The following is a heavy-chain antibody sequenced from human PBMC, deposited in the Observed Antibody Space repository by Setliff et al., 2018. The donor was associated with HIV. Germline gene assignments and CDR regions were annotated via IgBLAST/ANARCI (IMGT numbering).Heavy chain of an antibody. CDR2: VYYSGTT. CDR3: ARHFSIFGVTIISNDAFDI. D-gene: IGHD3-3*01. V-gene: IGHV4-39*01. Sequence: SETLSLTCTVSGGSISSSSYYWGWVRQPPGKGLEWIGSVYYSGTTYYNPSLTSRVTISVDTSKNQFSLKLTSVTAADTALYYCARHFSIFGVTIISNDAFDIWGQGTMVTVSS. CDR1: GGSISSSSYY. J-gene: IGHJ3*02.